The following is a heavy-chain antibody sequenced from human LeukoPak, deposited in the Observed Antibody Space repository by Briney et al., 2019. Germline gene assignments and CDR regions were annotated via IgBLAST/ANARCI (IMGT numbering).Heavy chain of an antibody. CDR2: INPSGGST. J-gene: IGHJ3*02. CDR3: ARVKAPSNIVVVVAATGAFDI. CDR1: GYTFTSYY. V-gene: IGHV1-46*01. D-gene: IGHD2-15*01. Sequence: ASVKVSCKASGYTFTSYYMHWVRQAPGQGLEWMGIINPSGGSTSYAQKFQGRVTMTRDMSTSTVYMELSSLRSEDTAVCYCARVKAPSNIVVVVAATGAFDIWGQGTMVTVSS.